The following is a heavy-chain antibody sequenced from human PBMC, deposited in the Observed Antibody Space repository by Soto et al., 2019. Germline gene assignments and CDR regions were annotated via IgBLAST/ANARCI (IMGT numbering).Heavy chain of an antibody. CDR1: GDSISTVDYF. J-gene: IGHJ5*01. V-gene: IGHV4-30-4*01. D-gene: IGHD2-15*01. CDR2: IYKSTTT. Sequence: SETLSLTCSVSGDSISTVDYFWAWIRQPPGQALEYIGYIYKSTTTYYNPSFESRVAISLDTSKSQFSLNVTSVTAADTAVYFCARGRYCLTGRCFPNWFDSWGQGALVTVSS. CDR3: ARGRYCLTGRCFPNWFDS.